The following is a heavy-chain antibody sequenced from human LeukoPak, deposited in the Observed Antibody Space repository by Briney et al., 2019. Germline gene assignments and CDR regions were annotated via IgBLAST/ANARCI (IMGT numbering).Heavy chain of an antibody. CDR3: AKCSGGSCYSAQDY. CDR2: ISGSGSST. V-gene: IGHV3-23*01. Sequence: GGSLRLSCAASGFTFSSYAMSWVRLAPGKGLEWVSAISGSGSSTIYADSVKGRFTISRDNSKNTLYLQMNSLRAEDTAVYYCAKCSGGSCYSAQDYWGQGTLVTVSS. D-gene: IGHD2-15*01. J-gene: IGHJ4*02. CDR1: GFTFSSYA.